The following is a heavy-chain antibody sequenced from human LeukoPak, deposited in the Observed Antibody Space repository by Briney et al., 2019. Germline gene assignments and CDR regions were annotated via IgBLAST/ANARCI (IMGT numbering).Heavy chain of an antibody. V-gene: IGHV4-4*09. J-gene: IGHJ6*02. CDR2: TYNSGRT. CDR1: GGSMSKYY. D-gene: IGHD6-13*01. Sequence: SETLSLTCTVSGGSMSKYYWTWIRQPPGQGLEWIGYTYNSGRTNYNPSLKSRVTISADTSKNQFSLKLDSVTAADTANYYCARRRRIGAAGGDGMDVWGQGTTVTVSS. CDR3: ARRRRIGAAGGDGMDV.